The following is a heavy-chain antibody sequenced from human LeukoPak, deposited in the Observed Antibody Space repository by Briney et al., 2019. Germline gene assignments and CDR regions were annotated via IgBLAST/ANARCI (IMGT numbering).Heavy chain of an antibody. CDR3: ARDSSGWRLDY. V-gene: IGHV4-59*01. CDR1: GGSISSYY. D-gene: IGHD6-19*01. J-gene: IGHJ4*02. CDR2: IYYSGST. Sequence: SETLSLTCTVSGGSISSYYLSWIRQPPGKGLEWIGYIYYSGSTNYNPSLKSRVTISVDTSKNQFSLKLSSVTAADTAVYYCARDSSGWRLDYWGQGTLVTVSS.